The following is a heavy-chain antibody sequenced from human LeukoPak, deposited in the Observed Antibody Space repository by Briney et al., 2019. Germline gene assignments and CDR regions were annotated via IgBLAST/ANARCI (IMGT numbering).Heavy chain of an antibody. D-gene: IGHD4-11*01. Sequence: SETLSLTCTVSGGSISSSSYYWGWIRQPPGKGLEWIGSIYYSGSTYYNPSLKSRVTISVDTSKSQFSLKLSSVTAADTAVYYCARLVGDYSNGPFFDYWGQGTLVTVSS. CDR1: GGSISSSSYY. CDR3: ARLVGDYSNGPFFDY. J-gene: IGHJ4*02. V-gene: IGHV4-39*01. CDR2: IYYSGST.